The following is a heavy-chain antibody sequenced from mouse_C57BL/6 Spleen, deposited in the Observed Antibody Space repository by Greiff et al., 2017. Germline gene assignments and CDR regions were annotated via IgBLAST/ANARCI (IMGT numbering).Heavy chain of an antibody. D-gene: IGHD2-4*01. Sequence: EVKVVESGGGLVKPGGSLKLSCAASGFTFSDYGMHWVRQAPEKGLEWVAYISSGSSTIYYADTVKGRFTISRDNAKNTLFLQMTSLRSEDTAMYYCARAIYYDYDAYAMDYWGQGTSVTVSS. CDR3: ARAIYYDYDAYAMDY. CDR2: ISSGSSTI. CDR1: GFTFSDYG. V-gene: IGHV5-17*01. J-gene: IGHJ4*01.